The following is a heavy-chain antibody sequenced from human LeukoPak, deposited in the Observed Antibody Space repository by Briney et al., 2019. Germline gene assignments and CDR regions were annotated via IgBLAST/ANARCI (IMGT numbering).Heavy chain of an antibody. D-gene: IGHD1-1*01. CDR2: IIPIFGTA. CDR1: GGTFSSYA. V-gene: IGHV1-69*01. Sequence: ASVKVSCKASGGTFSSYAISWVRQAPGQGLEWMGGIIPIFGTANYAQKFQGRVTITADESTSTAYMELSSLRSEDTAVYYCARDRLEPHGTYYFDYWGQGTLVTVSS. CDR3: ARDRLEPHGTYYFDY. J-gene: IGHJ4*02.